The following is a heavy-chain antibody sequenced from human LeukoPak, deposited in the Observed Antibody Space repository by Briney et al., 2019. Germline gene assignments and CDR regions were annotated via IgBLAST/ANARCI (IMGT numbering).Heavy chain of an antibody. J-gene: IGHJ5*02. CDR2: IKSKTDGGTT. CDR3: TTVVAAAVNGWFDP. V-gene: IGHV3-15*01. D-gene: IGHD6-13*01. CDR1: GFTFNNAW. Sequence: GGSLRLSCAASGFTFNNAWMNWVRQAPGKGLEWAGRIKSKTDGGTTDYAAPVKDRFTISRDDSKNTLYLQMNSLRTEDTAVYYCTTVVAAAVNGWFDPWGQGTLVTVSS.